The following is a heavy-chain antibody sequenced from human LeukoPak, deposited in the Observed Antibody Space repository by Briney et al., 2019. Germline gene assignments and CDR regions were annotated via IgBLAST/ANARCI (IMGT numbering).Heavy chain of an antibody. CDR3: ARDDRSWSIDY. CDR2: IYSGGST. V-gene: IGHV3-66*01. D-gene: IGHD3-3*01. Sequence: GGSLRLSCAASGFTVSSNYMSWVRQAPGKGLEWVSVIYSGGSTYYADSVKGRFTISRDNAKNSLYLQMNSLRDEDTAVYYCARDDRSWSIDYWGRGTLVTVSS. J-gene: IGHJ4*02. CDR1: GFTVSSNY.